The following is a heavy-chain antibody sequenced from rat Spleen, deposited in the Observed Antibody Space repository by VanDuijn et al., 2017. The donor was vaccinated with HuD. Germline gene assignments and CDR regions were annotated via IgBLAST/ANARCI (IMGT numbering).Heavy chain of an antibody. CDR2: ISYDGSST. CDR3: TRDPHTYYGYTYPMDA. CDR1: GFTFSNYG. D-gene: IGHD1-9*01. V-gene: IGHV5-29*01. Sequence: EVQLVESGGGLVQPGRSLKLSCAASGFTFSNYGMAWVRQAPTKGLEWVATISYDGSSTYYRDSVKGRFTISRDNAKSTLYLQMNSLRSEDTATYYCTRDPHTYYGYTYPMDAWGQGASVTVSS. J-gene: IGHJ4*01.